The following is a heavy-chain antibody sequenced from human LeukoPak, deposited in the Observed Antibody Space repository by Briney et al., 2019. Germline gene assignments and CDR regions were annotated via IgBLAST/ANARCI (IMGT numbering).Heavy chain of an antibody. Sequence: GGSLRLSCAASGFTFSSYTMNWARQAPGKGLEWVSSISSSTSYIYYADSVKGRLTISRDNAKNSLYLQMNSLRAEDTAIYYCARDPTPRYCSGGSFYTHYGMDVWGQGTTVTVSS. CDR3: ARDPTPRYCSGGSFYTHYGMDV. CDR2: ISSSTSYI. J-gene: IGHJ6*02. D-gene: IGHD2-15*01. V-gene: IGHV3-21*01. CDR1: GFTFSSYT.